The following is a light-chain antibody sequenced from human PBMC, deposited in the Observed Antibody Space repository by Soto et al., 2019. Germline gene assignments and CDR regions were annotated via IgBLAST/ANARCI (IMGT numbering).Light chain of an antibody. Sequence: IQLTQSPSTLSSSVGDRVTFTCRASQSVSTWVAWYKQKPGKAPKVLIFDASRLESGDPSRFRGSGSGTEFTLTISSLQPDDFATYYCQQYYNYPLTFGGGTKVDIK. CDR1: QSVSTW. CDR3: QQYYNYPLT. J-gene: IGKJ4*01. V-gene: IGKV1-5*01. CDR2: DAS.